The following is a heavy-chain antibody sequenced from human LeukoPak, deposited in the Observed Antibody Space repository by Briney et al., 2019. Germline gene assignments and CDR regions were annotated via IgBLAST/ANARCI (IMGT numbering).Heavy chain of an antibody. D-gene: IGHD2-8*01. J-gene: IGHJ4*02. CDR3: ARDALPYCTNGVCYTGY. CDR2: IIPIFGTA. CDR1: GGTFSSYA. V-gene: IGHV1-69*13. Sequence: SVKVSCKASGGTFSSYAISWVRQAPGQGLEWMGGIIPIFGTANYAQKFQGRVTITADESTSTAYMELSSLRSEDTAVYYCARDALPYCTNGVCYTGYWGQGTLVTVSS.